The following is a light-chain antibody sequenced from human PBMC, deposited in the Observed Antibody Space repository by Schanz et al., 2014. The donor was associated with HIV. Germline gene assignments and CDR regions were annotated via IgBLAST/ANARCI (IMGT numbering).Light chain of an antibody. Sequence: EIVMTQSPATLSVSPGESATLSCRASESVSNNLAWYQQKPGQAPRLLIYGASSRATGIPDRFSGSGSGTDFTRTSRRLEPEDFAVYYYQQYGSSPWTFGQGTKVDVK. CDR3: QQYGSSPWT. V-gene: IGKV3-20*01. J-gene: IGKJ1*01. CDR1: ESVSNN. CDR2: GAS.